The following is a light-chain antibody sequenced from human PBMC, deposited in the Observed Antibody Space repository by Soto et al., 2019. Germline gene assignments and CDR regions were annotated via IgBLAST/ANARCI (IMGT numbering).Light chain of an antibody. J-gene: IGLJ2*01. V-gene: IGLV1-44*01. CDR3: AAGDHNMNGVP. CDR2: TNH. Sequence: QAVVTQPPSASGTPGQRVTISCSGSSSNIGGNNVNWYQQLPGTAPKLLIYTNHQRPSGVPDRFSGSKSGTSASLDISGLQSEEEAYYCCAAGDHNMNGVPFGGGTKLTVL. CDR1: SSNIGGNN.